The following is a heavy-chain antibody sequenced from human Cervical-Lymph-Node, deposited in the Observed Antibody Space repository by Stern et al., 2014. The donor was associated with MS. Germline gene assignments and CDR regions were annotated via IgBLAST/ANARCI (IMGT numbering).Heavy chain of an antibody. CDR3: AKDLGRGVVVVPLYGLDV. D-gene: IGHD2-2*01. CDR2: ISDSGVYT. V-gene: IGHV3-23*04. CDR1: GFTFSTYA. J-gene: IGHJ6*02. Sequence: EMPLVESGGGLVQPGGSLRLSCAASGFTFSTYAFSWVRQAPGKGLEWVSSISDSGVYTYYADSVKGRFTISRDNSKSMWYLEMQSLRAEDTAVYHCAKDLGRGVVVVPLYGLDVWGQGTTVTVSS.